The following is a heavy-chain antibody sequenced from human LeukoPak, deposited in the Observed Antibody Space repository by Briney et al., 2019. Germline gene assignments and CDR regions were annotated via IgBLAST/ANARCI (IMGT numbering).Heavy chain of an antibody. CDR1: GFAFSSNW. Sequence: GGSLRLSCAASGFAFSSNWMHWVRQTPGKGLVWVSRINSGGSGTSYAASVEGRFTISRDNVKNTLYLQMNSLRAEDTAVYYCAREGSGYYDFWSGYYIKDAFDIWGQGTMVTVSS. D-gene: IGHD3-3*01. V-gene: IGHV3-74*01. CDR3: AREGSGYYDFWSGYYIKDAFDI. J-gene: IGHJ3*02. CDR2: INSGGSGT.